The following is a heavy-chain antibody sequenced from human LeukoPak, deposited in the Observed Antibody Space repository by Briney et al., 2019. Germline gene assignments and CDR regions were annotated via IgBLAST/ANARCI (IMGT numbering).Heavy chain of an antibody. J-gene: IGHJ4*02. V-gene: IGHV4-4*07. CDR2: VYVTGST. CDR1: GDSISSYY. Sequence: TSETLSLTCTVPGDSISSYYWSWIRQPAGKGLEWIGRVYVTGSTNLNPALQSRVTMSVDTSKNQFSLKLTSVTAADTAVYYCARLQSGLGYFDSWGQGILVTVSS. CDR3: ARLQSGLGYFDS.